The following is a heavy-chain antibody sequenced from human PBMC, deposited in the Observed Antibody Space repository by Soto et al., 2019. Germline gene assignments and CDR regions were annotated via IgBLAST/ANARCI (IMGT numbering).Heavy chain of an antibody. CDR2: IYYSGST. J-gene: IGHJ5*02. V-gene: IGHV4-59*08. D-gene: IGHD6-13*01. Sequence: SETLSLTCTVSGGSISSYYWSWIRQPPGKGLEWIGYIYYSGSTNYNPSLKSRVTISVDTSKNQFSLKLSSVTAADTAVYYCARGYSSSWYVGDNWFDPWGQGTLVTVSS. CDR1: GGSISSYY. CDR3: ARGYSSSWYVGDNWFDP.